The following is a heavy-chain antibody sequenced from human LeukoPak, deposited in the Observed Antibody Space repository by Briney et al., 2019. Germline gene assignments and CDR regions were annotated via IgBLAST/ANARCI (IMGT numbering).Heavy chain of an antibody. V-gene: IGHV4-39*01. D-gene: IGHD6-19*01. CDR3: ARHIGESSARIYYFDY. J-gene: IGHJ4*02. CDR1: GGSISSSTYY. CDR2: FYDSGST. Sequence: NPSETLSLTCTVSGGSISSSTYYWDWIRQPPGKGLEWIGNFYDSGSTWYNPSLKSRVTISGDTSKNQFSLKLTSVTAADTAVYYCARHIGESSARIYYFDYWGQGTLVTVSS.